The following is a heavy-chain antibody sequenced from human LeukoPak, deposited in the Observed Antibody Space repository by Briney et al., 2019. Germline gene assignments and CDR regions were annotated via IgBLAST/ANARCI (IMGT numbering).Heavy chain of an antibody. D-gene: IGHD5-18*01. V-gene: IGHV4-59*08. CDR2: IYYSGNT. CDR3: ARLGYSYDFDY. Sequence: PSETLSLTCTVSGGSISSSYWTWIRQPPGKGLEWIGYIYYSGNTNYNPSLKSRVTISVDTSKNQFSLKLSSVTAADTAVYYCARLGYSYDFDYWGQGTLVTVSS. CDR1: GGSISSSY. J-gene: IGHJ4*02.